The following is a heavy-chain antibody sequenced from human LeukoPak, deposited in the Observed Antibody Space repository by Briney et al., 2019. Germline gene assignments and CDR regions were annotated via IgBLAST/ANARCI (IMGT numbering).Heavy chain of an antibody. J-gene: IGHJ5*02. V-gene: IGHV1-46*01. CDR2: INPSGGST. Sequence: ASVKVSCKASGYTFTSYYMHWVRQAPGQGLEWMGIINPSGGSTSYAQKFQGRVTMTRDTSTSTAYMELRSLRSDDTAVYYCARRGLTNEDTYCNSTGCYIASGDWFDPWGQGTLVTVSS. D-gene: IGHD2-2*02. CDR3: ARRGLTNEDTYCNSTGCYIASGDWFDP. CDR1: GYTFTSYY.